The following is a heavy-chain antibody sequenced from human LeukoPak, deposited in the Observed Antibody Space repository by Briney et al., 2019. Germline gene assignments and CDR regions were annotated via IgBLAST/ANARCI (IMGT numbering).Heavy chain of an antibody. CDR3: ARAGAYHFDN. D-gene: IGHD3-10*01. V-gene: IGHV3-74*01. Sequence: GESLRLSCAASGFTFTGYWMHWVRQAPGKGLVWVSIINTDTRGTYYADSVKGRFTISRDNAKNTLYLQMNSLRAEDTAVYYCARAGAYHFDNWGQGTLVTVSS. J-gene: IGHJ4*02. CDR1: GFTFTGYW. CDR2: INTDTRGT.